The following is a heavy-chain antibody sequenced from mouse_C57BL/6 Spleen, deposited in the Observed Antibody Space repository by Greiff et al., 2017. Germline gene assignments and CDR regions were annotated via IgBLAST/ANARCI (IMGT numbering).Heavy chain of an antibody. Sequence: QVQLQQSGAELVKPGASVKISCKASGYAFSSYWMNWVKQRPGKGLEWIGQIYPGDGDTNYNGKFKGKATLTADNSSSTAYMQLSSLTSEDSAVYFCARGAYYYGSSPAWFAYWGQGTLVTVSA. V-gene: IGHV1-80*01. D-gene: IGHD1-1*01. CDR2: IYPGDGDT. CDR1: GYAFSSYW. J-gene: IGHJ3*01. CDR3: ARGAYYYGSSPAWFAY.